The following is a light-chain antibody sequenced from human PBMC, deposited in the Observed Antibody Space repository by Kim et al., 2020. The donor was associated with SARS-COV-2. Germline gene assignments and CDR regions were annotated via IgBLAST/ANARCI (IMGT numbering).Light chain of an antibody. CDR1: NIEKKN. V-gene: IGLV3-9*01. CDR3: QVWDTTAV. CDR2: RDI. Sequence: SYELTQPVSVSVALGQTATIICGGNNIEKKNVHWYQQKPGQAPVLVMYRDINRPSGIPERFSGSNSGNVATLTITTAQAGDEADYYCQVWDTTAVFGGG. J-gene: IGLJ2*01.